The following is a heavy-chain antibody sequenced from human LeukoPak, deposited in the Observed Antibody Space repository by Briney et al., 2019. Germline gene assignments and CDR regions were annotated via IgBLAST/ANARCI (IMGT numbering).Heavy chain of an antibody. CDR2: INHSGST. V-gene: IGHV4-34*01. D-gene: IGHD4-17*01. J-gene: IGHJ4*02. CDR3: ARRDGDYPFDY. CDR1: GGSFSGYY. Sequence: PSETLSLTCAVYGGSFSGYYWSWIRQPPGKGLEWIGEINHSGSTNYNPSLKSRVTISVDTSKNQFSLKLSSVTAADTAVYYCARRDGDYPFDYWGQGTLVTVSS.